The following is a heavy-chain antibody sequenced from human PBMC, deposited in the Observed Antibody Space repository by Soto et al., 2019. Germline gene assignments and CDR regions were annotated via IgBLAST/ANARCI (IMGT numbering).Heavy chain of an antibody. CDR3: ARGTCSGGRCYSYYYYYMDV. Sequence: QVQLQQWGAGLLKPSETLSLTCAVYGGSFSGYYWSWIRQPPGKGLEWIGEINHSGSTNYNPSLKSRVTISVDTSKNQFSLKLSSVTAADTAVYYCARGTCSGGRCYSYYYYYMDVWGKGTTVTVSS. V-gene: IGHV4-34*01. CDR1: GGSFSGYY. D-gene: IGHD2-15*01. J-gene: IGHJ6*03. CDR2: INHSGST.